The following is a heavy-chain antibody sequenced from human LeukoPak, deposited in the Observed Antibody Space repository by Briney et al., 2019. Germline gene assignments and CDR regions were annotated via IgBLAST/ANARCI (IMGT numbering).Heavy chain of an antibody. J-gene: IGHJ4*02. V-gene: IGHV3-53*01. Sequence: GGSLRLSCAASGFTVSSNYMSWVRQAPGKGLEWVSVIYSGGSTYYADSVKGRFTISRDNSKNTLYLQMNSLSAEDTAVYYCARDADYGVYDYWGQGTLVTVSS. CDR3: ARDADYGVYDY. CDR1: GFTVSSNY. D-gene: IGHD4-17*01. CDR2: IYSGGST.